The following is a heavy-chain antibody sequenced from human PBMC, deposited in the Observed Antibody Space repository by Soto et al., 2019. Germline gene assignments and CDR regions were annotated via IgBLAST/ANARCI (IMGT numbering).Heavy chain of an antibody. CDR3: AREGDSSGWYNWFDP. CDR2: ISSSSSTI. J-gene: IGHJ5*02. CDR1: GCTFSSYS. V-gene: IGHV3-48*01. Sequence: EVQLVESGGGLVQPGGSLRLSCAASGCTFSSYSMNWVRQAPGKGLEWVSYISSSSSTIYYADSVKGRFTISRDNAKNSLYLQMNSLRAEDTAVYYCAREGDSSGWYNWFDPWGQGTLVTVSS. D-gene: IGHD3-22*01.